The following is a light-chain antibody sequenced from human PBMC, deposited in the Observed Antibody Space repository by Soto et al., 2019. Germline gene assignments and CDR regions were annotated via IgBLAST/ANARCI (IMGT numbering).Light chain of an antibody. J-gene: IGKJ2*01. V-gene: IGKV1-9*01. CDR1: QDISSR. Sequence: DIQLTQSPSFVSASVGDRVTITCRASQDISSRLVWYQQKPGKAPKLLIYVASTLQSGVPSRFSGRGSWTEFILTISSLQPEDFGTYYCQQVDRYPYTFGQGTKLEIK. CDR3: QQVDRYPYT. CDR2: VAS.